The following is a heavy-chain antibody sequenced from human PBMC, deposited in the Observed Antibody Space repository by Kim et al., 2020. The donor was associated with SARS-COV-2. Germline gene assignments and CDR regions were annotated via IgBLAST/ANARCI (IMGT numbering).Heavy chain of an antibody. D-gene: IGHD3-10*01. CDR2: IYYSGST. Sequence: SETLSLTCTVSGGSISSSSYYRGWIRQPPGKGLEWIGSIYYSGSTYYNPSLKSRVTISVDTSKNQFSLKLSSVTAADTAVYYCARNVKYGEFLDYWGQGTLVPVSS. V-gene: IGHV4-39*07. CDR1: GGSISSSSYY. J-gene: IGHJ4*02. CDR3: ARNVKYGEFLDY.